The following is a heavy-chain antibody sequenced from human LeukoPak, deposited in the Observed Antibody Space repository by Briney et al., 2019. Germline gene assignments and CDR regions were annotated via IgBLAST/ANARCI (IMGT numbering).Heavy chain of an antibody. CDR1: GGSISSGGYS. V-gene: IGHV4-61*08. CDR3: ARGPRDDI. CDR2: ISDSGST. J-gene: IGHJ3*02. Sequence: SETLSLTCAVSGGSISSGGYSWSWIRQPPGKGLEWIGYISDSGSTNYNPSLKSRVTISVDTSKNKFSLNLRSVTAADTAVYYCARGPRDDIWGQGTMVTVSS.